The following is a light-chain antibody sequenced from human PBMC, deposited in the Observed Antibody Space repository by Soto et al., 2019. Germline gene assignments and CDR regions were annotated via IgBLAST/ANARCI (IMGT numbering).Light chain of an antibody. J-gene: IGKJ1*01. CDR2: DTS. CDR3: QQYGNSPT. Sequence: EIVLTQSPGTLSLSPGERATLSCRASQSVSSSYLAWYQQKPGRAPRLLIYDTSSRATGIPDRFSGSKSGTDFTLTISRLEPEDFAVYYCQQYGNSPTFGQGTKVDIK. V-gene: IGKV3-20*01. CDR1: QSVSSSY.